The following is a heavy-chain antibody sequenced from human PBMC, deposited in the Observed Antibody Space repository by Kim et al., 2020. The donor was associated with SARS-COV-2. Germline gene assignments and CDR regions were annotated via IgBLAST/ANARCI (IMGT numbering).Heavy chain of an antibody. D-gene: IGHD3-16*01. Sequence: SETLSLTCTVSGGSISSSSYYWGWIRQPPGKGLEWIGSIYYSGSTYYNPSLKSRVTISVDTSKNQFSLKLSSVTAADTAVYYCARHKVGRIMGLRLGDAFDIWGQGTMVTVSS. CDR1: GGSISSSSYY. V-gene: IGHV4-39*01. J-gene: IGHJ3*02. CDR3: ARHKVGRIMGLRLGDAFDI. CDR2: IYYSGST.